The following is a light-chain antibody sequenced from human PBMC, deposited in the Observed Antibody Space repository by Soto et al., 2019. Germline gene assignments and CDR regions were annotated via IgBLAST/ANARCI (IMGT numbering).Light chain of an antibody. CDR1: QSVSSY. CDR2: DAS. Sequence: EIVLTHSPATLALSPCERATLSSSASQSVSSYLAWYQQKPGQAPRLLIYDASNRATGIPARFSGSGSGTDFTLTISSLEPEDFAVYYCQQYNNWPPTTFGQGTKVDIK. V-gene: IGKV3-11*01. CDR3: QQYNNWPPTT. J-gene: IGKJ1*01.